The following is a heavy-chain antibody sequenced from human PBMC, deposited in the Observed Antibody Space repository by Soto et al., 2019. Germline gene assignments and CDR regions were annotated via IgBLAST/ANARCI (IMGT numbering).Heavy chain of an antibody. CDR2: IYYSGNT. Sequence: PSETLSLTCTVSGGSISNAAYYWGWIRQPPGKGLECIGIIYYSGNTYYSPSLKSRVTMSVDTSKNQFSLKLSSVSAADTSIYFCARVYGSGSYYFDYWGQGTLVTVSS. D-gene: IGHD3-10*01. CDR1: GGSISNAAYY. CDR3: ARVYGSGSYYFDY. J-gene: IGHJ4*02. V-gene: IGHV4-39*01.